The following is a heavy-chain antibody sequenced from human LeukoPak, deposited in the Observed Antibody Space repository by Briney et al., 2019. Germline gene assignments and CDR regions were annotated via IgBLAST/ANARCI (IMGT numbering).Heavy chain of an antibody. CDR1: GFTFSSYG. CDR3: ARGGYCSGGSCYLRWFDP. D-gene: IGHD2-15*01. J-gene: IGHJ5*02. Sequence: GSLRLSCAASGFTFSSYGMHWIRQPPGKGLEWIGYIYYSGSTNYNPSLKSRVTISVDRSKNQFSLKLSSVTAADTAVYYCARGGYCSGGSCYLRWFDPWGQGTLVTVSS. V-gene: IGHV4-59*12. CDR2: IYYSGST.